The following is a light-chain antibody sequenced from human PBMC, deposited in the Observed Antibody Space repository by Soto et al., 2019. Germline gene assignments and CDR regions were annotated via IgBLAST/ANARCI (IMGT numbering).Light chain of an antibody. CDR1: RSNIGTYT. CDR3: AAWDGSLSAVV. Sequence: QSVLTQSPSASGTPGQRVTLSCSGSRSNIGTYTVNWYQQLPGTAPTLLIYLNTQRPSGVPARFSGSKSGISASLAISGLQSEDEADYYCAAWDGSLSAVVFGGGTKLTVL. V-gene: IGLV1-44*01. CDR2: LNT. J-gene: IGLJ2*01.